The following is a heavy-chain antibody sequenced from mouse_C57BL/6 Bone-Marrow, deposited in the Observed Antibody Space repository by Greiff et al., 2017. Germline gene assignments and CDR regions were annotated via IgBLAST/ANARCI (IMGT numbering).Heavy chain of an antibody. CDR2: SRNKANDYTT. V-gene: IGHV7-1*01. CDR1: GFTFSDFY. CDR3: ARDTVDGGYFDY. D-gene: IGHD1-1*01. Sequence: EVKVVESGGGLVQSGRSLRLSCATSGFTFSDFYMEWVRQAPGKGLEWIAASRNKANDYTTEYSASVKGRFIVSRDTSQSILYLQMKALRAEDTAVYYCARDTVDGGYFDYWGQGTTLTVSS. J-gene: IGHJ2*01.